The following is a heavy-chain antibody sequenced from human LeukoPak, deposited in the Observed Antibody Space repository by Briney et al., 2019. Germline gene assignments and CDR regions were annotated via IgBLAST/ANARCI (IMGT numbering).Heavy chain of an antibody. J-gene: IGHJ4*02. CDR1: GYTFTNFD. Sequence: ASVKVSCKTSGYTFTNFDINWVRQAPGQGLEWMAWLTPNSGNTGYTQKLQGRVTVTRNTPVSTAYMELISLRYEYTAVYYCTRGDYWGQGTLVTVSS. CDR3: TRGDY. CDR2: LTPNSGNT. V-gene: IGHV1-8*01.